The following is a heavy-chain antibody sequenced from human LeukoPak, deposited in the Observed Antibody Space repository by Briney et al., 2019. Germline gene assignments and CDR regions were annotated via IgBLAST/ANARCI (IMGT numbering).Heavy chain of an antibody. CDR2: ISSSSSYT. D-gene: IGHD3-16*02. V-gene: IGHV3-11*06. Sequence: GGSLRLSCAASGFTFSDYYMSWIRQAPGKGLEGVSYISSSSSYTNYADSVKGRFTISRDNAENSLYLQMNSLRAEDTAVYYCARNDYDYVWGSYRYTFFDYWGQGTLVTVSS. CDR1: GFTFSDYY. CDR3: ARNDYDYVWGSYRYTFFDY. J-gene: IGHJ4*02.